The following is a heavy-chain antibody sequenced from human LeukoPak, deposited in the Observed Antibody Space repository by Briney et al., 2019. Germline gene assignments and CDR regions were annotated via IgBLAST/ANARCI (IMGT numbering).Heavy chain of an antibody. Sequence: GGSLRLSCAASGFTFSSYWMSWVRQAPGKGLEWVANIKQDGSEKYYVDSVKGRFTISRDNAKNSLYLQMNSLRAEDTAVYYCAGDGEDFFFAFDYWGQGTLVTVSS. V-gene: IGHV3-7*01. J-gene: IGHJ4*02. CDR1: GFTFSSYW. CDR2: IKQDGSEK. CDR3: AGDGEDFFFAFDY. D-gene: IGHD7-27*01.